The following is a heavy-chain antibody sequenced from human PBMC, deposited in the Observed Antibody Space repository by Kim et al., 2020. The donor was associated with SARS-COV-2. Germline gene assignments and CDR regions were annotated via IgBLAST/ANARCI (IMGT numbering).Heavy chain of an antibody. CDR2: MYYSGST. CDR1: GDSISNTGYF. CDR3: ATYTWLRIVAAGSWYFDL. V-gene: IGHV4-39*01. Sequence: SETLSLTCIVSGDSISNTGYFWGWIRQPPGKGLEWIGTMYYSGSTYYNPSLKSRVTMSLDTSKNQFSLRLSSVTASDTAFYYCATYTWLRIVAAGSWYFDLWGRGTLVTVSS. D-gene: IGHD6-13*01. J-gene: IGHJ2*01.